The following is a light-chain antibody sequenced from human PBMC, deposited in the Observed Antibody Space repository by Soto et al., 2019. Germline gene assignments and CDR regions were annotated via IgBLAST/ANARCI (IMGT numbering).Light chain of an antibody. V-gene: IGKV3-20*01. J-gene: IGKJ3*01. Sequence: EIVLTQSPGTLSLSPGERATLSCRASRSVSSSYLAWYQQKPGQAPRLLIYGASSRATGIPDRFSGSGSGTDFTLTISRLEPEDSALYYCQQYGTSPRLFTFGPGTKVDIK. CDR1: RSVSSSY. CDR3: QQYGTSPRLFT. CDR2: GAS.